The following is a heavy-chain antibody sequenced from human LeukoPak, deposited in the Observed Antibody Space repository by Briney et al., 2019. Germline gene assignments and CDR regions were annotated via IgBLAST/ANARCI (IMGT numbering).Heavy chain of an antibody. CDR2: IIPIFGTA. J-gene: IGHJ4*02. Sequence: ASVKVSCKASEGTFSSYAISWVRQAPGQGLEWMGGIIPIFGTANYAQKFQGRVTITTDESTSTAYMELSSLRSEDTAVYYCARHGYDSSGYCYYWGQGTLVTVSS. CDR3: ARHGYDSSGYCYY. V-gene: IGHV1-69*05. D-gene: IGHD3-22*01. CDR1: EGTFSSYA.